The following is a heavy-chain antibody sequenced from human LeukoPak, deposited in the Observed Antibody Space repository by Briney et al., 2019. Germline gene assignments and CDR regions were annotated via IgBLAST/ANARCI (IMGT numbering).Heavy chain of an antibody. D-gene: IGHD3-3*01. J-gene: IGHJ4*02. Sequence: SETLSLTCAVYGGSFSGYYWSWIRQPPGKGLEWIGEINHSGSTNYNPSLKSRVTISVDTSKNQFSLKLSSVTAADTAVCYCARAEDFWSGYQDWGQGTLVTVSS. CDR1: GGSFSGYY. CDR2: INHSGST. CDR3: ARAEDFWSGYQD. V-gene: IGHV4-34*01.